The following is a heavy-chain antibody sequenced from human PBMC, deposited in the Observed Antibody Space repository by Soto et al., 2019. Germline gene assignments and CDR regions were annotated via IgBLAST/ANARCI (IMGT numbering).Heavy chain of an antibody. CDR2: IYFTGRT. CDR1: IDSMRVSRYY. CDR3: ARRTKEFGDLIDH. Sequence: QLQLQESGPGLVKSSETLSLTCNVSIDSMRVSRYYWGWVLQPPGKGPVWIGHIYFTGRTYYNPSPKSWITISIDPSKKPFSLQLTSVTAADTGVYPCARRTKEFGDLIDHWGQGTVVTVSS. J-gene: IGHJ4*02. V-gene: IGHV4-39*01. D-gene: IGHD2-21*02.